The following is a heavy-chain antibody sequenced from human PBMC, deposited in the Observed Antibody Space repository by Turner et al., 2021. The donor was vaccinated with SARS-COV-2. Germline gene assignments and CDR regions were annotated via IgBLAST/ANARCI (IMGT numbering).Heavy chain of an antibody. CDR1: GGSITKNYDY. CDR2: IYYSGNT. CDR3: ARLPERYFFDY. V-gene: IGHV4-39*01. Sequence: LQLQESGPGLVKPSETLSLTCPVSGGSITKNYDYWGWIRQPPGKGLEWIGSIYYSGNTNYNPSLKSRVTISVDTSKSQFSLKLSSVTAADTAVYYCARLPERYFFDYWGQGALVTVSS. J-gene: IGHJ4*02.